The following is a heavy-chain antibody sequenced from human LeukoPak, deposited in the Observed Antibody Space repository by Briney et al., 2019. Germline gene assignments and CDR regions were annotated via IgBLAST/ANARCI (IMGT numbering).Heavy chain of an antibody. CDR3: ARAGDLGAFDI. J-gene: IGHJ3*02. CDR2: IYYSGST. V-gene: IGHV4-59*01. CDR1: GGSISSNY. Sequence: SETLSLTCTVSGGSISSNYWSWIRQPPGKGLVWIGYIYYSGSTNYNPSLKSRVTISVDTSKNQFSLKLSSVTAADTAVYYCARAGDLGAFDIWGQGTMVTVS. D-gene: IGHD3-16*01.